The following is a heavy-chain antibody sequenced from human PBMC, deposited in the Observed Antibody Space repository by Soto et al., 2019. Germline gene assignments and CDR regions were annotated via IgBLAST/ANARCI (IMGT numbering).Heavy chain of an antibody. CDR1: GGSLSGYY. CDR3: ARVLRYYGSGSYTYYNYGMDG. Sequence: WETLSITCAVYGGSLSGYYWSWISQPRGKEIEWIGEINHSGITNYNPSLKSRVTISVDTSKNQFSLKLSSVTAADTAVYYCARVLRYYGSGSYTYYNYGMDGWGQGTTVT. D-gene: IGHD3-10*01. CDR2: INHSGIT. V-gene: IGHV4-34*01. J-gene: IGHJ6*02.